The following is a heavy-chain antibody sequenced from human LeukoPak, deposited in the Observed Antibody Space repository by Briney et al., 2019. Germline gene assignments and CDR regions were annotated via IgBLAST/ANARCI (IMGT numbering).Heavy chain of an antibody. CDR2: ISGSGGTT. V-gene: IGHV3-23*01. D-gene: IGHD6-6*01. CDR3: AKGESSSPYYYYMDV. Sequence: GGSLRLSCAASGFTFSNYDMRWVRQAPGKRLEWVSAISGSGGTTYYADSVKGRFTISRDNSKNTLYLQMNSLRAEDTAVYYCAKGESSSPYYYYMDVWGNGTTVTVSS. CDR1: GFTFSNYD. J-gene: IGHJ6*03.